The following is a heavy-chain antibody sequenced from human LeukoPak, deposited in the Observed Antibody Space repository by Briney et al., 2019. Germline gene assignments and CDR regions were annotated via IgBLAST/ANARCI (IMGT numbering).Heavy chain of an antibody. CDR3: ARDRRSGDILTGYSPYLWY. CDR1: GYTFTDYY. CDR2: INPKSGGT. Sequence: RASVKVSCKTSGYTFTDYYMHWVRQAPGQGLEWMGWINPKSGGTNFAQKFQGRVTMTRDTSISTSYMELSRLRSDDTAVYYCARDRRSGDILTGYSPYLWYWGQGTLVTVSS. D-gene: IGHD3-9*01. J-gene: IGHJ4*02. V-gene: IGHV1-2*02.